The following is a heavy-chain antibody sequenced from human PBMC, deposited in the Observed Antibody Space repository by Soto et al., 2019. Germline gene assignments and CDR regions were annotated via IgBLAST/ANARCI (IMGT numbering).Heavy chain of an antibody. CDR3: AKDNEILWFGESVSFDY. J-gene: IGHJ4*02. D-gene: IGHD3-10*01. Sequence: GGSLRLSCAASGFTFSSYAMSWVRQAPGKGLEWVSAISGSGGSTYYADSVKGRFTISRDNSKNTLYLQMNSLRAEDTAVYYCAKDNEILWFGESVSFDYWGQGTLVTVSS. CDR2: ISGSGGST. CDR1: GFTFSSYA. V-gene: IGHV3-23*01.